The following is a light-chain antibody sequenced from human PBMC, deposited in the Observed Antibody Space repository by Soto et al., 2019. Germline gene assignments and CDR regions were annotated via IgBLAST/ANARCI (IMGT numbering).Light chain of an antibody. Sequence: DIDLTQSPSTLSASVGDRATITCRASQSISILLAWYQQKTGHAPTLLIYATSTLETGVSSRFSGSGSGTDFTLTISSLQPDDSATYYCQHYDDFSWTFDQGTKVEIK. CDR3: QHYDDFSWT. V-gene: IGKV1-5*03. CDR2: ATS. J-gene: IGKJ1*01. CDR1: QSISIL.